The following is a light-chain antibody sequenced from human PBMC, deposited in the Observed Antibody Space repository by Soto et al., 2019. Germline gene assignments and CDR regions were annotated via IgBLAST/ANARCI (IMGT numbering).Light chain of an antibody. CDR1: QSVSSN. V-gene: IGKV3-15*01. Sequence: EIVMTQSPATLSVSPGERATLSCRASQSVSSNLDWYQQKPGQAPRLIIYGASTSATGIPARFSGSGSGTEFTLTISSLQSEDFAVYYFQHYNNWNPYTFGKGTKREIK. CDR3: QHYNNWNPYT. J-gene: IGKJ2*01. CDR2: GAS.